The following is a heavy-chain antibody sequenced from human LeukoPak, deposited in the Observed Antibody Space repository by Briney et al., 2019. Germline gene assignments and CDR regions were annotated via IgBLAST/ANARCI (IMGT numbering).Heavy chain of an antibody. CDR3: ARVPRITIFGVVDEPFDY. CDR2: ICAYNGNT. CDR1: GYTFTSYG. V-gene: IGHV1-18*01. Sequence: ASVKVSCKASGYTFTSYGIGWVRQAPGQGLEWMGWICAYNGNTNHAQKLQGRVTMTTDTSTSTAYMELRSLRSDDTAVYYCARVPRITIFGVVDEPFDYWGQGTLVTVSS. D-gene: IGHD3-3*01. J-gene: IGHJ4*02.